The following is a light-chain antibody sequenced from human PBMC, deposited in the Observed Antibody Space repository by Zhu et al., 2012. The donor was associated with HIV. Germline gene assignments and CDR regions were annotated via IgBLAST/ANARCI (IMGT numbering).Light chain of an antibody. Sequence: EIVLTQSPGTLSLSPGERATLSCRASQGVSSSYLGWYQQRLGQAPRLLIYGASSRATGIPDRFSGSGSGTDFTLTISRLEPEDFAVYYCQQYGSSPYTFGQGTKLEIK. J-gene: IGKJ2*01. CDR1: QGVSSSY. CDR3: QQYGSSPYT. CDR2: GAS. V-gene: IGKV3-20*01.